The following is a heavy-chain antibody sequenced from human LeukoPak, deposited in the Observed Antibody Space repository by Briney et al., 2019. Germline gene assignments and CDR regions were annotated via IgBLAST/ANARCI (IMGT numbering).Heavy chain of an antibody. Sequence: GGSLRLSCAASGFTFSSYAMSWVRQAPGKGLEWVSAISGSGGSTYYADSVKGRFTISSDNSKNTLYLQMNSLRAEDTAVYYCAKKIQLWTKLDYWGQGTLVTVSS. J-gene: IGHJ4*02. CDR2: ISGSGGST. CDR3: AKKIQLWTKLDY. D-gene: IGHD5-18*01. V-gene: IGHV3-23*01. CDR1: GFTFSSYA.